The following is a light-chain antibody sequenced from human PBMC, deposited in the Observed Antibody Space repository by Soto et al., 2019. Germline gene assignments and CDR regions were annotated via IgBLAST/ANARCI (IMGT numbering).Light chain of an antibody. CDR1: SSDVGAYNY. CDR3: CSYVGNYIWV. V-gene: IGLV2-11*01. Sequence: QSALTQPRSVSGSPGQSVSISCTGTSSDVGAYNYVSWYQQHPGKAPKLIIYDVSKWPSGVPDRFSGAKSGNTASLNISGLQAEDEADYYCCSYVGNYIWVFGGGTKLTVL. CDR2: DVS. J-gene: IGLJ3*02.